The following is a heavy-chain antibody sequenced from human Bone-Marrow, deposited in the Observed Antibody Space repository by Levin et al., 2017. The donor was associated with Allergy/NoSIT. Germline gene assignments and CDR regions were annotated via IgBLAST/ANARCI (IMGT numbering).Heavy chain of an antibody. D-gene: IGHD2-8*01. V-gene: IGHV3-9*01. Sequence: SLKISCAASGFTFDDYAMHWVRQAPGKGLEWVSGISWNSGSIGYADSVKGRFTISRDNAKNSLYLQMNSLRAEDTALYYCAKEGGYCTNGVCYGPYGMDVWGQGTTVTVSS. J-gene: IGHJ6*02. CDR2: ISWNSGSI. CDR1: GFTFDDYA. CDR3: AKEGGYCTNGVCYGPYGMDV.